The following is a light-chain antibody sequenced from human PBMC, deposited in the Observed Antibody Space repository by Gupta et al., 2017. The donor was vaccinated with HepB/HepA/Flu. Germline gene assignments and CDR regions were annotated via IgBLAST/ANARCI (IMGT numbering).Light chain of an antibody. J-gene: IGLJ3*02. CDR2: DVT. V-gene: IGLV2-23*02. CDR1: NMDVGGKDV. CDR3: CSYAGSNHLV. Sequence: HSALTQPASWSGSPGQSLTISCTGTNMDVGGKDVVSWYQQHPEKVPNLMIYDVTRRPSGIYRRFSGSKSGNTTSPTISGVEGEAEADYYWCSYAGSNHLVFGGGTKLTVL.